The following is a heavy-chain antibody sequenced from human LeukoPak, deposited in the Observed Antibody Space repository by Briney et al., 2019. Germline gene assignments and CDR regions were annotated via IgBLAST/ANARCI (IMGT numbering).Heavy chain of an antibody. CDR2: MNPNSGNT. Sequence: ASVKVSCKASGGTFSSYAINWVRQATGQGLEWMGWMNPNSGNTGYAQKFQGRVTMTRNTSISTAYMELSSLRSEDTAVYYCARGGLRFICSDHWGQGTLVTVSS. V-gene: IGHV1-8*02. J-gene: IGHJ4*02. CDR1: GGTFSSYA. D-gene: IGHD5-12*01. CDR3: ARGGLRFICSDH.